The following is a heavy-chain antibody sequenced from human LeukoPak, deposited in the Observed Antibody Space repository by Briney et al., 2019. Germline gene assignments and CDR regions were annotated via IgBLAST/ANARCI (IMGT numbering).Heavy chain of an antibody. D-gene: IGHD2/OR15-2a*01. J-gene: IGHJ6*03. V-gene: IGHV1-8*01. CDR2: MNPNSGNT. CDR3: ARRYKNVVVPGYYMDV. CDR1: GYTFTSYD. Sequence: ASVKVSCKASGYTFTSYDINWVRQATGQGPEWMGWMNPNSGNTGYAQKFQGRATMTRNTSISTAYVELSSLTSEDTAVYYCARRYKNVVVPGYYMDVWGKGTTVTVSS.